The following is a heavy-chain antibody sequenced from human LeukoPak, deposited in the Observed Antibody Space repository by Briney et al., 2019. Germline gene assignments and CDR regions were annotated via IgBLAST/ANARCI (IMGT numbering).Heavy chain of an antibody. J-gene: IGHJ3*02. V-gene: IGHV3-21*01. CDR3: ARGIGSPFAFDI. Sequence: GGSLRLSCAASGFTFSSYAMSWVRQAPGKGLEWVSSISSSSSYIYYADSVKGRFTISRDNAKNSLYLQMNSLRAEDTAVYYCARGIGSPFAFDIWGQGTMVTVSS. CDR1: GFTFSSYA. D-gene: IGHD6-6*01. CDR2: ISSSSSYI.